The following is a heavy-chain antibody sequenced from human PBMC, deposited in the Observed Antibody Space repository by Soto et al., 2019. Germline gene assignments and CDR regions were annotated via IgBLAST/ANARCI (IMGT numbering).Heavy chain of an antibody. CDR3: ALATESGGMDV. V-gene: IGHV1-3*01. J-gene: IGHJ6*02. CDR1: GYTFTSYA. D-gene: IGHD5-12*01. Sequence: QVQLVQSGAEVKKPGASVKVSCKASGYTFTSYAIHWVRQAPGQRLEWMGWINAGNGNTKYSQKFQGRVTIARDTSASTAYMELSSLRYEDTAVYYCALATESGGMDVWGQGTTVTVSS. CDR2: INAGNGNT.